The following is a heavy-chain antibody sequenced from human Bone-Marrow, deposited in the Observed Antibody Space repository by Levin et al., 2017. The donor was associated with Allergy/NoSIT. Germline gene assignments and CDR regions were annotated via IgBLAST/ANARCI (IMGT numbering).Heavy chain of an antibody. D-gene: IGHD4-11*01. Sequence: SETLSLTCSVSGGSFGTDYWSWIRQPPGKGLEWIGYVYHSGSANYNPSLKSRVIISVDTSKNQFSLRLTSVTAADTAVYYCARGPNYGNKFDFWGQGILVTVSP. CDR1: GGSFGTDY. J-gene: IGHJ4*02. CDR2: VYHSGSA. CDR3: ARGPNYGNKFDF. V-gene: IGHV4-59*01.